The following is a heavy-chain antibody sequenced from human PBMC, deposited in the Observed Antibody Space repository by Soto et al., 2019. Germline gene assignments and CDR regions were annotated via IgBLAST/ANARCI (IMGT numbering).Heavy chain of an antibody. J-gene: IGHJ4*02. D-gene: IGHD7-27*01. V-gene: IGHV3-48*01. CDR2: ISSASSTK. Sequence: GGSLRLSCAASGFTFSDYSMNWVRQAPGKGLEWVSYISSASSTKYYADSVKGRFTISRDNAKNSLYLQMNSLRAEDTAVYYCARVSNWGFDYWGQGTLVTVSS. CDR3: ARVSNWGFDY. CDR1: GFTFSDYS.